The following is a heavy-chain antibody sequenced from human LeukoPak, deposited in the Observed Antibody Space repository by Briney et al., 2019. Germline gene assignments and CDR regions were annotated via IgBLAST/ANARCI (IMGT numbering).Heavy chain of an antibody. J-gene: IGHJ6*02. V-gene: IGHV3-53*01. CDR3: ARRYYSMDV. CDR1: GFTVSDYY. Sequence: PGGSLRLSCAASGFTVSDYYMSWVRQAPGTGLEWVSVIYSGGDTYYADSVKGRFTISRDNSKNTLYLQMNSRRAEDTAVCYCARRYYSMDVWGQGTTVTVSS. CDR2: IYSGGDT.